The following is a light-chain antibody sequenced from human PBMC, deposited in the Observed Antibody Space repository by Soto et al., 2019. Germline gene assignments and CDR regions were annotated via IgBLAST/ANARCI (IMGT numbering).Light chain of an antibody. J-gene: IGLJ1*01. Sequence: QSVLTQPRSVSGSPGQSVTISCTGTSSDVGGYNYVSWYQQHPGKAPKLMIYDVSKRPSGVPDRFSGSKSGNTASLSISGLQAEDEDDYYCCSYAGSYTYVLGTGTKVT. CDR3: CSYAGSYTYV. CDR1: SSDVGGYNY. CDR2: DVS. V-gene: IGLV2-11*01.